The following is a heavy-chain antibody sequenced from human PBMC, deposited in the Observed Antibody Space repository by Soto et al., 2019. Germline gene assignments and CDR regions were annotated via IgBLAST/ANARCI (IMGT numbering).Heavy chain of an antibody. D-gene: IGHD2-8*01. CDR3: ARDTNSLDL. CDR2: IYHTGDT. CDR1: SYSISSGFS. V-gene: IGHV4-38-2*02. J-gene: IGHJ5*02. Sequence: SETLSLTCVVSSYSISSGFSWAWIRQPPGKGLEWVGSIYHTGDTHYNPSLRSQVSMSVDTSKNHFSLMLTYLTAADTAVYFCARDTNSLDLWGQGILVTVSS.